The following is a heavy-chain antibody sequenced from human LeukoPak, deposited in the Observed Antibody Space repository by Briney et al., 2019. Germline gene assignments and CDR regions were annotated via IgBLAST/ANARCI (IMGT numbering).Heavy chain of an antibody. CDR1: GGSISSYF. D-gene: IGHD1-26*01. J-gene: IGHJ4*02. V-gene: IGHV4-59*01. CDR2: IYYSGST. CDR3: ARDIVGADYFDY. Sequence: PSETLSLTCTVSGGSISSYFWSWSRQPPGKGLEWIGYIYYSGSTNYNPSLKSRVTISVDTSKNQFSLKLSSVTAADTAVYYCARDIVGADYFDYWGQGTLVTVSS.